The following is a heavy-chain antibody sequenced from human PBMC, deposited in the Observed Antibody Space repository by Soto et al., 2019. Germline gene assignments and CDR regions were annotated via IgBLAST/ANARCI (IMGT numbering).Heavy chain of an antibody. Sequence: SVKVSCKSSGFTFTSSAVQWVRQARGQRLDWIGLSVVGSGNTNYAQKFQERVTITRDMSTSTAYMELSRLRSEDTAGYYCAAGVVVPAANGEFDPWGQGTLVTVSS. J-gene: IGHJ5*02. V-gene: IGHV1-58*01. D-gene: IGHD2-2*01. CDR1: GFTFTSSA. CDR3: AAGVVVPAANGEFDP. CDR2: SVVGSGNT.